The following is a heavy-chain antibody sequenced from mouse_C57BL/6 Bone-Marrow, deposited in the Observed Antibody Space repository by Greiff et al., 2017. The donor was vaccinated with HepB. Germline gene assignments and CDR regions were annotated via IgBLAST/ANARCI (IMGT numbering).Heavy chain of an antibody. CDR2: IRNKANGYTT. D-gene: IGHD1-1*01. CDR1: GFTFTDYY. V-gene: IGHV7-3*01. CDR3: ARYYYGSSSQYFDV. Sequence: EVKVEESGGGLVQPGGSLSLSCAASGFTFTDYYMSWVRQPPGKALEWLGFIRNKANGYTTEYSASVKGRFTISRDNSQSILYLQMNALRAEDSATYYCARYYYGSSSQYFDVWGTGTTVTVSS. J-gene: IGHJ1*03.